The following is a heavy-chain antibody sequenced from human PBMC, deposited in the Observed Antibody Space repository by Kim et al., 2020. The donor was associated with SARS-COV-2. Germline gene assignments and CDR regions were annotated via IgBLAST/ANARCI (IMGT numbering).Heavy chain of an antibody. CDR1: GFTFSSYG. D-gene: IGHD3-22*01. CDR2: IWYDGSNK. CDR3: ARDLTDYYDSSGQWGTTEGSDY. J-gene: IGHJ4*02. Sequence: GGSLRLSCAASGFTFSSYGMHWVRQAPGKGLEWVAVIWYDGSNKDYADSVKGRFTISRDNSKNTLYLQMNSLRAEDTAVYYCARDLTDYYDSSGQWGTTEGSDYWGQGTLVTVSS. V-gene: IGHV3-33*01.